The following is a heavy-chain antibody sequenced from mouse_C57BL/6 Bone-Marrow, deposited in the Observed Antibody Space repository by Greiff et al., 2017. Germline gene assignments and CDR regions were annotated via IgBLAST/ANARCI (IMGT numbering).Heavy chain of an antibody. J-gene: IGHJ4*01. Sequence: QVQLQQSGAELVRPGASVKLSCKASGYTFTDYYINWVKQRPGQGLEWIARIYPGSGNTYYNEKFKGKATLTAAKSSSTAYRQLSSLTSEDSAVYDCARLLPGYYYAMDYWGQGTSVTVSS. CDR3: ARLLPGYYYAMDY. CDR2: IYPGSGNT. CDR1: GYTFTDYY. V-gene: IGHV1-76*01. D-gene: IGHD1-1*01.